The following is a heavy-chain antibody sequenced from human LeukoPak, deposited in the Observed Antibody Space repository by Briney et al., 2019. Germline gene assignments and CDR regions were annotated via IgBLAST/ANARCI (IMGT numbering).Heavy chain of an antibody. D-gene: IGHD2-2*01. CDR3: VKAPPNCNTVSCYADY. CDR2: ISYDGSNK. V-gene: IGHV3-30*18. CDR1: GFTFSSYG. J-gene: IGHJ4*02. Sequence: PGGSLRLSCAASGFTFSSYGMHWVRQAPGKGLEWVAIISYDGSNKYYADSVKGRFTISRDNSRTTLYLQMNSLRAEDTAVYYCVKAPPNCNTVSCYADYWGQGTLVTVSS.